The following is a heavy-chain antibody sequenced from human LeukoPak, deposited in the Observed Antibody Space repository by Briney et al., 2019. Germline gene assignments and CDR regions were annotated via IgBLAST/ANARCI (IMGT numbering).Heavy chain of an antibody. CDR3: AKVLLPQVSTTHLDC. CDR1: GYKFNSYA. CDR2: ITDSGGTT. Sequence: SGGSLRLSCAASGYKFNSYAMVWVRQAPGKGLEWVSGITDSGGTTYYADSVKGRFTISRDNSKSTLYLQMNSLRAEDTAIYYCAKVLLPQVSTTHLDCWGQGTLVTVSP. V-gene: IGHV3-23*01. J-gene: IGHJ4*02. D-gene: IGHD5/OR15-5a*01.